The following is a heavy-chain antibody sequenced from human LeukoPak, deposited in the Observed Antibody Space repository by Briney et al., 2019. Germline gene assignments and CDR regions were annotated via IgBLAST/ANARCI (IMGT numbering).Heavy chain of an antibody. CDR1: GFTFSSYW. CDR3: ARALIAAAGTPVGYYYYCMDV. Sequence: PGGSLRLSRAASGFTFSSYWMHWVRQAPGKGLVWVSRINTDGSSTSYADSVKGRFTISRDNSKNTLYLQMNSLRAEDTAVYYCARALIAAAGTPVGYYYYCMDVWGKGTTVTVSS. CDR2: INTDGSST. J-gene: IGHJ6*03. V-gene: IGHV3-74*01. D-gene: IGHD6-13*01.